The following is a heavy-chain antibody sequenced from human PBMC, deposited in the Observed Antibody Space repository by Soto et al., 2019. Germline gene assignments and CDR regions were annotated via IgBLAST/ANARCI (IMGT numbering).Heavy chain of an antibody. J-gene: IGHJ4*02. CDR3: AKDRKGLYYFDY. CDR1: GFTFSSYG. V-gene: IGHV3-30*18. D-gene: IGHD2-21*02. Sequence: PGGSLRLSCAASGFTFSSYGMHWVRQAPGKGLEWVAVISYDGSNKYYADSMKGRFTISRDNSKNTLYLQMNSLRAEDTAVYYCAKDRKGLYYFDYWGQGTLVTVSS. CDR2: ISYDGSNK.